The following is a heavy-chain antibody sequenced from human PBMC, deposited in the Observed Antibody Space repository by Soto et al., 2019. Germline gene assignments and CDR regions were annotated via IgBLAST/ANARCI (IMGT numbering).Heavy chain of an antibody. CDR1: VYTFTSYG. D-gene: IGHD6-6*01. CDR2: ISAYNGNT. Sequence: ASVKVSRQGSVYTFTSYGISGVGQAPGQGLEGMGWISAYNGNTNYAQKLQGRVTMTTDTSTSTAYMELRSLRSDDTAVYYCARGREYSSSYVSYWGQGTLVTVSS. V-gene: IGHV1-18*01. J-gene: IGHJ4*02. CDR3: ARGREYSSSYVSY.